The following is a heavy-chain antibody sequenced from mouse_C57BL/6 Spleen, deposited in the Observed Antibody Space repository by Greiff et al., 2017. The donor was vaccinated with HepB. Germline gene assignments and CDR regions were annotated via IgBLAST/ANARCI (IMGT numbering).Heavy chain of an antibody. CDR3: ANYYGSSYGYFEV. CDR2: IHPSDSDT. Sequence: QVQLQQPGAELVKPGASVKVSCKASGYTFTSYWMHWVKQRPGQGLEWIGRIHPSDSDTNYNQKFKGKATLTVDKSSSTAYMQRSSLTSEDSAVYCCANYYGSSYGYFEVWGTGTTVSVAS. V-gene: IGHV1-74*01. D-gene: IGHD1-1*01. J-gene: IGHJ1*03. CDR1: GYTFTSYW.